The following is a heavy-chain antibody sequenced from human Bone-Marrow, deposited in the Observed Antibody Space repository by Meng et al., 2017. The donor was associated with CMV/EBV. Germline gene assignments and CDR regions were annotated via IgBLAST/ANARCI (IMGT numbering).Heavy chain of an antibody. V-gene: IGHV3-15*01. D-gene: IGHD2-2*01. Sequence: GGSLRPSCAASGFTFSNAWMSWVRQAPGKGLEWVGRIKSKTDGGTTDYAAPVKGRFTISRDDSKNTLYLQMNSLKTEDTAVYYCTTKGGRYCSSTSCYEVFDYWGQGTLVTVSS. CDR1: GFTFSNAW. J-gene: IGHJ4*02. CDR2: IKSKTDGGTT. CDR3: TTKGGRYCSSTSCYEVFDY.